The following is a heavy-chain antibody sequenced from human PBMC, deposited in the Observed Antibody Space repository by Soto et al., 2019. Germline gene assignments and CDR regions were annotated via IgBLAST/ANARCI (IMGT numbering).Heavy chain of an antibody. J-gene: IGHJ4*02. CDR1: GYTFSSFG. Sequence: ASVKVSCKASGYTFSSFGINWVRQAPGQGLEWVGWVSVYNDDTKNAQNFQGRVSLTTDTSTSTTYMEVGSLRSDDTAVYYCARTCRSGGSCYHEYWGEGTLVTVSS. CDR2: VSVYNDDT. D-gene: IGHD2-15*01. V-gene: IGHV1-18*01. CDR3: ARTCRSGGSCYHEY.